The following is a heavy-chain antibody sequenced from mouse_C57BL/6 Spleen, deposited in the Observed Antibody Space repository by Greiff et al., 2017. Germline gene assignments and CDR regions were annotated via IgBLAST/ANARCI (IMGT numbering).Heavy chain of an antibody. CDR2: ISSGSSTI. J-gene: IGHJ3*01. D-gene: IGHD4-1*01. Sequence: EVNVVESGGGLVKPGGSLKLSCAASGFTFSDYGMHWVRQAPEKGLEWVAYISSGSSTIYYADTVKGRFTISRDNAKNTLFLQMTSLRSEDTAMYYCARNWDEDWFAYWGQGTLVTVSA. CDR1: GFTFSDYG. CDR3: ARNWDEDWFAY. V-gene: IGHV5-17*01.